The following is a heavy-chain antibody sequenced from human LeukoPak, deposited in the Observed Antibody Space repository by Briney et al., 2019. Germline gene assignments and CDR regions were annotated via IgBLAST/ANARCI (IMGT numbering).Heavy chain of an antibody. CDR1: GYTFTSYY. D-gene: IGHD4-23*01. CDR2: INPSGGST. V-gene: IGHV1-46*01. J-gene: IGHJ5*02. Sequence: GASVKVSCKASGYTFTSYYMHWVRQAPGQGLEWMGIINPSGGSTSYAQKFQGRVTMTRDMSTSTVYMELSSLRSEDTAVYYCAGTVITPGAFDPWGQGTLVTVSS. CDR3: AGTVITPGAFDP.